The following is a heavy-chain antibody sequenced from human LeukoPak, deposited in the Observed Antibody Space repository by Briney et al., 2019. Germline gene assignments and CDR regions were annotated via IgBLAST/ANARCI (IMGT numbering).Heavy chain of an antibody. Sequence: SETLSLTCAVSGDSISSYYWSWIRQPPGKGLELIGYIDYSGNTNYNPSLKSRLIMSLDTSKNQFSLKLSSMTAADTAVYYCARASGWYGAFDIWGQGTMVTVFS. D-gene: IGHD6-19*01. J-gene: IGHJ3*02. CDR3: ARASGWYGAFDI. CDR1: GDSISSYY. V-gene: IGHV4-59*01. CDR2: IDYSGNT.